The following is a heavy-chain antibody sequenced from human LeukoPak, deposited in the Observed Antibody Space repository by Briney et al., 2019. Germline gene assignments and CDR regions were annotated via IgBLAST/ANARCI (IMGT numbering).Heavy chain of an antibody. V-gene: IGHV3-21*01. CDR2: ISSSSSYI. Sequence: GGSLRLSCAASGFTFSSSAMSWVRQVPGKGLEWVSSISSSSSYIYYADSVKGRFTTSRDNAKNSLYLQMNSLRAEDTAVYYCARRIVGAKYYFDYWGQGTLVTVSS. D-gene: IGHD1-26*01. CDR1: GFTFSSSA. J-gene: IGHJ4*02. CDR3: ARRIVGAKYYFDY.